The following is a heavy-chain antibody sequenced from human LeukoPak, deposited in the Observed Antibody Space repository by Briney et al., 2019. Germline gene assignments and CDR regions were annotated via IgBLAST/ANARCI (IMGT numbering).Heavy chain of an antibody. CDR2: IIPIFGTA. V-gene: IGHV1-69*06. CDR3: ARELTYYDILTGYRAIYYFDY. Sequence: ASVKVSCKASGGTFSSYAISWVRQAPGQGLEWMGGIIPIFGTANYAQKFQGRVTITADKSTSTAYVELSSLRSEDTAVYYCARELTYYDILTGYRAIYYFDYWGQGTLVTVPS. D-gene: IGHD3-9*01. CDR1: GGTFSSYA. J-gene: IGHJ4*02.